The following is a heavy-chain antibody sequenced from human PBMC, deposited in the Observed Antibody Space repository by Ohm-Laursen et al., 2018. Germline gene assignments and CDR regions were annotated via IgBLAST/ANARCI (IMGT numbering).Heavy chain of an antibody. CDR1: GFTFSSYG. V-gene: IGHV3-30*03. Sequence: SLRLSCAASGFTFSSYGMHWVRQAPGKGLEWVAVISYDGSNKYYADSVKGRFTISRDNSKNTLYPQMNSLRAEDTAVYYCARKFRSGQDYWGQGTLVTVSS. D-gene: IGHD3-3*01. J-gene: IGHJ4*02. CDR2: ISYDGSNK. CDR3: ARKFRSGQDY.